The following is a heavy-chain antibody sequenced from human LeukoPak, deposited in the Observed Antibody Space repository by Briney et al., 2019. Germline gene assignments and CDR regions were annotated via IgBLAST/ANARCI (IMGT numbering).Heavy chain of an antibody. Sequence: QPGGSLRLSCAASGFTFSDYAMHWVRQAPGKGLEFVSVIGPIGVYTYCANSVKGRFTISRDNSKSTVSLQMGSLRDEDMAVYYCARSPPGRTNWNYYDYWGRGTLVTVSS. J-gene: IGHJ4*02. CDR1: GFTFSDYA. D-gene: IGHD1-1*01. CDR3: ARSPPGRTNWNYYDY. CDR2: IGPIGVYT. V-gene: IGHV3-64*01.